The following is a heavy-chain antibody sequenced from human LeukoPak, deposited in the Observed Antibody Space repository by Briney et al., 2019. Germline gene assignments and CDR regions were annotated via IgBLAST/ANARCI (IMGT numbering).Heavy chain of an antibody. D-gene: IGHD3-16*01. J-gene: IGHJ6*02. CDR1: GFIFSSYS. Sequence: GGSLRLSCVASGFIFSSYSMNWVRQAPGKGLEWVSAISGSGGSTYYADSVKGRFTISRDNSKNTLYLQMNSLRADDTAIYYCARNQQLGGHSYYYYGMDVWGQGTTVTVS. CDR3: ARNQQLGGHSYYYYGMDV. CDR2: ISGSGGST. V-gene: IGHV3-23*01.